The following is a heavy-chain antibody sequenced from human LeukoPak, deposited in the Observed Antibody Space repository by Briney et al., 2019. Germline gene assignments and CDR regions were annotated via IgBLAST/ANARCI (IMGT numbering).Heavy chain of an antibody. CDR1: GFTFSRYS. D-gene: IGHD1-26*01. CDR2: ISGSGTTI. CDR3: AKDSGGTYFYYYYYMDV. V-gene: IGHV3-23*01. J-gene: IGHJ6*03. Sequence: GGSLRLSCAASGFTFSRYSMSWVRQAPGKWLEWVSAISGSGTTIYYADSVKGRFTISRDNSKNTLYLQINSLRAEDTAVYYCAKDSGGTYFYYYYYMDVWGKGTTVTVSS.